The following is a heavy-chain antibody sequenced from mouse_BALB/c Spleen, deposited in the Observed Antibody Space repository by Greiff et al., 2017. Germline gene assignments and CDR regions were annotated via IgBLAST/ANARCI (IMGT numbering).Heavy chain of an antibody. V-gene: IGHV1-80*01. J-gene: IGHJ2*01. CDR2: IYPGDGDT. CDR3: ANGVIARFYFDY. D-gene: IGHD3-3*01. CDR1: GYAFSSYW. Sequence: QVQLQQSGAELVRPGSSVKISCKASGYAFSSYWMNWVKQRPGQGLEWIGQIYPGDGDTNYNGKFKGKATLTADKSSSTAYMQLSSLTSEDSAVYFCANGVIARFYFDYWGQGTTLTVSS.